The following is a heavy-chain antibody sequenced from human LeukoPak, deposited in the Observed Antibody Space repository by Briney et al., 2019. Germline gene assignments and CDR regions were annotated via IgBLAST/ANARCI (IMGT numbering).Heavy chain of an antibody. CDR3: AKDPNGDYVGGYWFDP. D-gene: IGHD3-10*02. V-gene: IGHV3-23*01. CDR2: ISASGDKT. J-gene: IGHJ5*02. CDR1: GFTFSNYA. Sequence: GGSLRLSCAASGFTFSNYAMSWVRQAPGKGLEWVSGISASGDKTYYAYSVKGRFTISRDKSNNALYLQMNSLRAEDTALYFCAKDPNGDYVGGYWFDPWGQGARVTVSS.